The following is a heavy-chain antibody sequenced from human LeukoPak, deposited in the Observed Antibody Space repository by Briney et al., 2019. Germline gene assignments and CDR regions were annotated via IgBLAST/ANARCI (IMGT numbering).Heavy chain of an antibody. CDR1: GFTFSSFA. D-gene: IGHD2-2*01. Sequence: GGSLRLSCTASGFTFSSFAMSWVRQAPGKGPEWVSALNNGATATYYADSVKGRFSISRDNSKSSLYLQMNSLRAEDTAIYYCVKESPYASPRKYYFDYWGQGTLVTVSS. CDR3: VKESPYASPRKYYFDY. V-gene: IGHV3-23*01. CDR2: LNNGATAT. J-gene: IGHJ4*02.